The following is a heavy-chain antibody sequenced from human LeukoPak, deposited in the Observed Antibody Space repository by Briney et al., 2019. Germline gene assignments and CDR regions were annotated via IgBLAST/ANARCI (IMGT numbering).Heavy chain of an antibody. CDR1: GFTFSSYE. V-gene: IGHV3-48*03. Sequence: GGSLRLSCAASGFTFSSYEMSWVRQAPGKGLEWVSYISSSGGTVKYADSVKGRFTISRDNSKNTLYLQMNSLRAEDTAVYYCARDYYGSGSYDYWGEGTLVTVPS. CDR3: ARDYYGSGSYDY. J-gene: IGHJ4*02. D-gene: IGHD3-10*01. CDR2: ISSSGGTV.